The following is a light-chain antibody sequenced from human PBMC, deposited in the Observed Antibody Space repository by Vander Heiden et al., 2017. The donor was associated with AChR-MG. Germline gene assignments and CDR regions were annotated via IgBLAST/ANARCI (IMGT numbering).Light chain of an antibody. CDR3: CSYTNSSTLGGV. CDR2: VAS. J-gene: IGLJ2*01. V-gene: IGLV2-14*01. Sequence: QSALTQPASVSGSPGQSITISCTGTSSDVGGYNYVSWYQQHPGKAHTLRSVVASNRPSGVSNRFSGSTPGNTDSPTISGLQAEDEADEYDCSYTNSSTLGGVFGGGTKLTVL. CDR1: SSDVGGYNY.